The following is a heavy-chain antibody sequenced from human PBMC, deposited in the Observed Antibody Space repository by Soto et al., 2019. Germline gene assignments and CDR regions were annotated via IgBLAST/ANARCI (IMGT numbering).Heavy chain of an antibody. J-gene: IGHJ4*02. V-gene: IGHV1-24*01. Sequence: ASVKVSCKVSGYTLTELSMHCVRPAPGKGLEWMGGFDPEDGETIYAQKFQGRVTMTEDTSTDTAYMELSSLRSEDTAVYYCATDSATHFFPSPFDYWGQGTLVTVSS. CDR3: ATDSATHFFPSPFDY. CDR1: GYTLTELS. D-gene: IGHD3-3*02. CDR2: FDPEDGET.